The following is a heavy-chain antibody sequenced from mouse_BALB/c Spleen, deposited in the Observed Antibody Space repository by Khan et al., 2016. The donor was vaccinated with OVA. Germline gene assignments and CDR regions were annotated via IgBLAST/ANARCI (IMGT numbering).Heavy chain of an antibody. Sequence: QVQLKQSGPGLVAPSQNLSITCTVSGFSLSDYGVSWIRQTPGKGLEWLGVIWGGGSTYYNSALRSRLSISKDNSKSQVFLKMTSRQSDDSARFYCAKGVWAHYYTLDYWGQGTSVTVSS. J-gene: IGHJ4*01. V-gene: IGHV2-6-5*01. CDR3: AKGVWAHYYTLDY. CDR2: IWGGGST. CDR1: GFSLSDYG.